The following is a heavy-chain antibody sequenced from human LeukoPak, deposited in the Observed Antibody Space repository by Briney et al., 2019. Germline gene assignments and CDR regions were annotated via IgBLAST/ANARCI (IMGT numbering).Heavy chain of an antibody. V-gene: IGHV4-39*01. Sequence: PSETLSLTCTVSSGSISSSSYYWGWIRQPPGKGLEWIGSIYYSGSSYYNPSLKSQVTISGDTSNKQFSLKLISVTAADTAVYYCARHGLLWFGEFFDYWGQGTRVTVSS. CDR2: IYYSGSS. CDR1: SGSISSSSYY. D-gene: IGHD3-10*01. J-gene: IGHJ4*02. CDR3: ARHGLLWFGEFFDY.